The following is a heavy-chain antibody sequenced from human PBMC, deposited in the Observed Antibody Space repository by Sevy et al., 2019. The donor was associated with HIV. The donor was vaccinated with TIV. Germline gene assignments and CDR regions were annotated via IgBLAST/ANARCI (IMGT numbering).Heavy chain of an antibody. J-gene: IGHJ4*02. D-gene: IGHD2-8*01. CDR2: LSFGCGKI. V-gene: IGHV3-23*01. CDR3: AREGCTKPHDY. CDR1: GFDFSIYS. Sequence: GGYLRLSCAASGFDFSIYSMSWVRQAPGKGLEWASTLSFGCGKINYADSVKGRFTISRDNSKSSVYLQMNNMRVEDTAVYYCAREGCTKPHDYWGQGTLVTVSS.